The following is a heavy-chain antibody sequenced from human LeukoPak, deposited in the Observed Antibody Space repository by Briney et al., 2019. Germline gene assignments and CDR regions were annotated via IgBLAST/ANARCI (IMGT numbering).Heavy chain of an antibody. CDR3: ATTLNIATPGYF. V-gene: IGHV3-66*01. CDR1: GGGRIIKK. Sequence: GGSLRLSCVDLGGGRIIKKKSWVRQAPGKGLEWVSVISSGATTNNAESVKGRFSTSRDNAKNTLFLQMNSLRVEDTAVYYCATTLNIATPGYFWGQGTLVTVSS. D-gene: IGHD6-13*01. CDR2: ISSGATT. J-gene: IGHJ4*02.